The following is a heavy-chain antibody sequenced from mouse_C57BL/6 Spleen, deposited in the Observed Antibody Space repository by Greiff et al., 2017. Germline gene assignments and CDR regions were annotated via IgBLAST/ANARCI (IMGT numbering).Heavy chain of an antibody. CDR1: GFTFSDYY. J-gene: IGHJ4*01. D-gene: IGHD1-1*01. CDR3: ARGGEVTTVVAPGYAMDY. Sequence: EVKVVESEGGLVQPGSSMKLSCTASGFTFSDYYMAWVRQVPEKGLEWVANINYDGSSTYYLDSLKSRFIISRDNAKNILYLQMSSLKSEDTATYYCARGGEVTTVVAPGYAMDYWGQGTSVTVSS. V-gene: IGHV5-16*01. CDR2: INYDGSST.